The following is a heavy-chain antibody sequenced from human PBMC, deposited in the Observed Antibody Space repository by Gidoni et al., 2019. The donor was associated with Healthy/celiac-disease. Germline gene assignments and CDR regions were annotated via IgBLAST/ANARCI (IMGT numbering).Heavy chain of an antibody. D-gene: IGHD3-22*01. CDR3: ARDFTYYYDSRGYQAGGMDV. CDR2: RWYDGSNK. J-gene: IGHJ6*02. CDR1: GFTFSSYG. Sequence: QVQLVEYGGGVVQPGRSLRLSCAASGFTFSSYGLHWVRQTPGKGLEWVAVRWYDGSNKYYADSVKGRFTISRDNSKNTLYLQMNSLRDEDTAGYYCARDFTYYYDSRGYQAGGMDVWGQGTTVTVS. V-gene: IGHV3-33*01.